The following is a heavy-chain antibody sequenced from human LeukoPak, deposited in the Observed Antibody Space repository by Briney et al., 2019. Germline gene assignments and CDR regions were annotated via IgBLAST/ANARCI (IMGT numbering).Heavy chain of an antibody. D-gene: IGHD3-10*01. Sequence: SETLSLTCAVYGGSFSGYYWSWIRQPPGKGLEWIGEINHSGSTNYNPSLKSRVTISVDTSKNQFSLKLSSVTAADTAVYYCARSLWFGELLYFDYWGQGTLVTVSS. CDR1: GGSFSGYY. V-gene: IGHV4-34*01. J-gene: IGHJ4*02. CDR3: ARSLWFGELLYFDY. CDR2: INHSGST.